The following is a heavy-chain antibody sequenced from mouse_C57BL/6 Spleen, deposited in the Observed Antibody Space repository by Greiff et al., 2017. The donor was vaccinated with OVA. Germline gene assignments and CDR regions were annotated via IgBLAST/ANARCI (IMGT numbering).Heavy chain of an antibody. CDR1: GFTFSSYA. Sequence: EVKVVESGEGLVKPGGSLKLSCAASGFTFSSYAMSWVRQTPEKRLEWVAYISSGGDYIYYADTVKGRFTISRDNARNTLYLQMSSLKSEDTAMYYCTRGGWDGAMDYWGQGTSVTVSS. V-gene: IGHV5-9-1*02. J-gene: IGHJ4*01. D-gene: IGHD4-1*01. CDR3: TRGGWDGAMDY. CDR2: ISSGGDYI.